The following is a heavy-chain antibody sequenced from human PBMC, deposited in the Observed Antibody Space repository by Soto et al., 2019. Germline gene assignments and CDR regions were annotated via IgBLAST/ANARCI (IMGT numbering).Heavy chain of an antibody. CDR2: IIPIFGTA. CDR1: GGTFSSYA. J-gene: IGHJ5*02. Sequence: QVQLVQSGAEVKKPGSSGKVSCKASGGTFSSYAISWVRQAPGQGREWMGGIIPIFGTANYAQKFQGRVTITADESTSTAYRELSSLRSEDTAVYYCARNGGYDSEWFEPLGQGTLVNDSS. D-gene: IGHD5-12*01. CDR3: ARNGGYDSEWFEP. V-gene: IGHV1-69*01.